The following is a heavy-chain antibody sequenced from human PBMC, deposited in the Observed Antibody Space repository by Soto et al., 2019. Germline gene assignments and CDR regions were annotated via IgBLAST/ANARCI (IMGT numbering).Heavy chain of an antibody. D-gene: IGHD1-1*01. J-gene: IGHJ5*02. CDR3: AKDQTGTAWFDP. V-gene: IGHV3-30*18. CDR1: GFTFSSYG. Sequence: QVQLVESGGGVVQPGRSLRLSCAASGFTFSSYGMHWVRQAPGKGLEWVAVISYDGSNKYYADSVKGRFTISRDNSKNTLHLQMNSLRAEDTAVYYCAKDQTGTAWFDPWGQGTLGTVSS. CDR2: ISYDGSNK.